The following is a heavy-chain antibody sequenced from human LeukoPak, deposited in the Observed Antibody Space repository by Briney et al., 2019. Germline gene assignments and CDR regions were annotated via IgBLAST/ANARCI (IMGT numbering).Heavy chain of an antibody. CDR2: ISSSSSYI. CDR1: GFTFSSYS. D-gene: IGHD2-2*01. Sequence: GGSLRLSCAASGFTFSSYSMNWVRQAPGKGLEWVSSISSSSSYIYYAESVKGRFTISRDNAKNSLYLQMNSLRAEDTAVYYCARGGSSYYYYYMDVWGKGTTVTVSS. CDR3: ARGGSSYYYYYMDV. V-gene: IGHV3-21*01. J-gene: IGHJ6*03.